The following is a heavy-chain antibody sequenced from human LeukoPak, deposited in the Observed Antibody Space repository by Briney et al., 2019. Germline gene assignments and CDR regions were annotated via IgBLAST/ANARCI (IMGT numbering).Heavy chain of an antibody. CDR2: ISGSSTRT. CDR1: GSTFINYA. CDR3: AKGRRSGWFPRDYFDD. V-gene: IGHV3-23*01. D-gene: IGHD6-19*01. J-gene: IGHJ4*02. Sequence: GSLRLSCAASGSTFINYAMSWVRQAPGKGLEWVCGISGSSTRTYYADSVKGLVTISRDDSKNTLYLQMNSLRAEDTAVYFCAKGRRSGWFPRDYFDDWGQGTLVSVSS.